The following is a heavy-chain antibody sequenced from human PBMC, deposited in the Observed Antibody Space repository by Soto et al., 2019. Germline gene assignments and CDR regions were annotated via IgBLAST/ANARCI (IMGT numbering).Heavy chain of an antibody. CDR2: ISVYNGNT. V-gene: IGHV1-18*04. D-gene: IGHD3-9*01. Sequence: ASVKVSCKASGYSFSSYGINWVRQAPGQGLEWMGWISVYNGNTNYAQKFQGRVTMTTDTSTSTAYMELRSLRSDDTAVYYCARDYHILTAHRGPYFDFWGQGTLVPVSS. CDR3: ARDYHILTAHRGPYFDF. J-gene: IGHJ4*02. CDR1: GYSFSSYG.